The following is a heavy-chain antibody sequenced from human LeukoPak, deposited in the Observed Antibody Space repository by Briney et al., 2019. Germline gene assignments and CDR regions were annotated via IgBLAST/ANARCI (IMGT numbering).Heavy chain of an antibody. Sequence: GESLKISCKGSGYSFNAYYIAWVRQMPGKDLEWMGAIYPGDSDTRYSPSFQGQVTISADKSISTAYLQWSSLKALDTAMYYCARAARPGHYYFDYWGQGTLVTVSS. CDR1: GYSFNAYY. CDR2: IYPGDSDT. D-gene: IGHD6-6*01. V-gene: IGHV5-51*01. CDR3: ARAARPGHYYFDY. J-gene: IGHJ4*02.